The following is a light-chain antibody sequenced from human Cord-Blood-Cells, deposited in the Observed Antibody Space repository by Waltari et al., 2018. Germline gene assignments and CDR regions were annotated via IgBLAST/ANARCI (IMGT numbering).Light chain of an antibody. Sequence: AIQLTQSPSSLSASVGDRVTITCRVSQGISSALAWYQQKPGKAPKLLIYDASSLESGVPSRFSGSGSGTDFTLTISSLQPEDFASYYCQQFNSYPLTFGGGTNVEIK. V-gene: IGKV1-13*02. CDR3: QQFNSYPLT. J-gene: IGKJ4*01. CDR1: QGISSA. CDR2: DAS.